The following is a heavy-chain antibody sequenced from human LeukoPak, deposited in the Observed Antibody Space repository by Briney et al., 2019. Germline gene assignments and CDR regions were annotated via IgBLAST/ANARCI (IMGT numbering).Heavy chain of an antibody. Sequence: GGSLRLSCAASGFTFSSYAMSWVRQAPGKGLEWVSDISGSGGSKYYADSVKGRFTIYRANSENTLYLQMNSLRAEDTAVYYCAKDPSRGRGYSYGDFDYWGQGTLVTVSS. J-gene: IGHJ4*02. D-gene: IGHD5-18*01. CDR3: AKDPSRGRGYSYGDFDY. V-gene: IGHV3-23*01. CDR1: GFTFSSYA. CDR2: ISGSGGSK.